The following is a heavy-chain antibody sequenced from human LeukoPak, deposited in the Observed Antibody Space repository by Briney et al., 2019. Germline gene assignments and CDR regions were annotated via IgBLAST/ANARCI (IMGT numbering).Heavy chain of an antibody. CDR3: ARGFPQLRYFDWLPKPDNWFDP. D-gene: IGHD3-9*01. J-gene: IGHJ5*02. Sequence: SETLSLTCTVSGYSISSGYYWGWIRQPPGKGLEWIGSIYHSGSTYYNPSLKSRVTISVDTSKNQFSLKLSSVTAADTAVYYCARGFPQLRYFDWLPKPDNWFDPWGQGTLVTVSS. V-gene: IGHV4-38-2*02. CDR2: IYHSGST. CDR1: GYSISSGYY.